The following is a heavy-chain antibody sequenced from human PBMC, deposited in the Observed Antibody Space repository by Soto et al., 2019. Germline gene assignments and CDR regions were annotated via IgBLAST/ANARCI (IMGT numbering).Heavy chain of an antibody. J-gene: IGHJ4*02. Sequence: GASVKVSCKASGYTFTSYGISWGGQGPGQGLEWMGWISAYNGNTNYAHKLQGRVTMTTDASTSTAYMEPRSLRSDDTAVYYCARDRDWGTSDFDYWGRGTLVTVSS. CDR3: ARDRDWGTSDFDY. V-gene: IGHV1-18*01. CDR2: ISAYNGNT. CDR1: GYTFTSYG. D-gene: IGHD7-27*01.